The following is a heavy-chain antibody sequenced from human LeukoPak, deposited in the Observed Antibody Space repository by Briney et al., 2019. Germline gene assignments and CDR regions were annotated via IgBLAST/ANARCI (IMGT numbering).Heavy chain of an antibody. CDR2: ISAYNGNT. J-gene: IGHJ6*02. D-gene: IGHD3-3*01. CDR3: ARTYYDFWSGDYGMDV. CDR1: GYTFTSYG. V-gene: IGHV1-18*01. Sequence: GASVKVSCTASGYTFTSYGISWVRQAPGQGLEWMGWISAYNGNTNYAQKLQGRVTMTTDTSTSTAYMELRSLRSDDTAVCYCARTYYDFWSGDYGMDVWGQGTTVTVSS.